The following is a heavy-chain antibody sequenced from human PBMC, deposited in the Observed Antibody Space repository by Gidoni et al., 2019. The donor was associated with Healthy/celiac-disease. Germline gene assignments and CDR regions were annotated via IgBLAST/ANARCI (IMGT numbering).Heavy chain of an antibody. V-gene: IGHV3-15*01. J-gene: IGHJ3*02. Sequence: EVQLVESGGGLVKPGGSLSLSCAASGFTFSNAWMSWVRQAPGKGLEWVGRIKSKTDGGTTDYAAPVKGRFTISRDDSKNTRYLQMNSLKTEDTAVYYCTTELNYYDRNDAFDIWGQGTMVTVSS. CDR2: IKSKTDGGTT. CDR1: GFTFSNAW. CDR3: TTELNYYDRNDAFDI. D-gene: IGHD3-22*01.